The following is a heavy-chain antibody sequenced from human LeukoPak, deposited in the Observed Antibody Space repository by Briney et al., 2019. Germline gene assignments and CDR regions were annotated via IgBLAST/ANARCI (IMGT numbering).Heavy chain of an antibody. J-gene: IGHJ4*02. D-gene: IGHD4/OR15-4a*01. Sequence: PGGSLRLSCAASGFTFSSYGMHWVRQAPGKGLEWVAFIRCDGSNKYYADSVKGRFTISRDNSKNTLYLQMNSLRAEDTAVYYCAKDMDYGYFDYWGQGTLVTVSS. CDR1: GFTFSSYG. V-gene: IGHV3-30*02. CDR3: AKDMDYGYFDY. CDR2: IRCDGSNK.